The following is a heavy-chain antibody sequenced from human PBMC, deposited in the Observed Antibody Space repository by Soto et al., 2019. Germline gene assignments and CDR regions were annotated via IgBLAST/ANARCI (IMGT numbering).Heavy chain of an antibody. CDR1: GFTFSSYG. CDR3: ARDGDVNTGFGKDY. J-gene: IGHJ4*02. Sequence: PGGSLRLSCAASGFTFSSYGMHWVRQAPGKGLEWVAFIWHDGGNKFDAESVKGRFTISRDNSKNTLYLQMTSLSAEDTAMYYCARDGDVNTGFGKDYWGQGTLVTVSS. D-gene: IGHD3-16*01. V-gene: IGHV3-33*01. CDR2: IWHDGGNK.